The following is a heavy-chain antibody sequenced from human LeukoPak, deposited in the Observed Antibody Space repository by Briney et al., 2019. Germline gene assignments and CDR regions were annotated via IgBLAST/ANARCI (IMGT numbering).Heavy chain of an antibody. CDR3: ARRRRGMATISSYYYYMDV. Sequence: GASVKVSCKASGYTFTGYYMHWVRQAPGQGLEWMGRINPNSGGTNYAQKFQGRVTMTRDTSISTAYMELSRLRSDDTAVYYCARRRRGMATISSYYYYMDVWGKGTTVTVSS. CDR1: GYTFTGYY. J-gene: IGHJ6*03. CDR2: INPNSGGT. V-gene: IGHV1-2*06. D-gene: IGHD5-24*01.